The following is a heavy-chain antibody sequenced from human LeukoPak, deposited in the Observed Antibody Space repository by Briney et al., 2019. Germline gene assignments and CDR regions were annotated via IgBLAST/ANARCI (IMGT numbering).Heavy chain of an antibody. CDR3: ARDSTSGGFDY. CDR1: GFTFSDHY. D-gene: IGHD3-10*01. V-gene: IGHV3-11*04. CDR2: ISSSGFNT. J-gene: IGHJ4*02. Sequence: GGSLRLSCAASGFTFSDHYMSWIRQAPGKGLEWVSHISSSGFNTYYADSARGRFPISRDNPRKSMYLQMNSLRAEDTAVYYCARDSTSGGFDYWGQGTLVTVSS.